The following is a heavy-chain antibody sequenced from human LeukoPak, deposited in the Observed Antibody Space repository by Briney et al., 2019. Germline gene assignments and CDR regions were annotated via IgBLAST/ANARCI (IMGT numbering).Heavy chain of an antibody. D-gene: IGHD6-13*01. CDR1: GFTFSSYS. Sequence: PSGGSLRLSCAASGFTFSSYSMSWVRQAPGKGLEWVSAISGSDGSTYYADPVKGRFTISRDNSKNTLYLQMNSLRAEDTAVYYCAKEQQLGSDYWGQGTLVTVSS. V-gene: IGHV3-23*01. CDR2: ISGSDGST. CDR3: AKEQQLGSDY. J-gene: IGHJ4*02.